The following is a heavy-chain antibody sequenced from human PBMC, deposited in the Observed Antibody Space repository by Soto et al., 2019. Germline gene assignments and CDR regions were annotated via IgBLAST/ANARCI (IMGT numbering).Heavy chain of an antibody. J-gene: IGHJ3*02. CDR2: MDYSGST. CDR3: ARHLVDDAFDI. V-gene: IGHV4-59*08. Sequence: SETLSLTCTVSGGSISSYYWSWIRQPPGKGLEWIGYMDYSGSTSHKTSLKSRVTISVDASTNQFSLKLSSVTAADTGVYYCARHLVDDAFDIWGQGIMVTVSS. CDR1: GGSISSYY.